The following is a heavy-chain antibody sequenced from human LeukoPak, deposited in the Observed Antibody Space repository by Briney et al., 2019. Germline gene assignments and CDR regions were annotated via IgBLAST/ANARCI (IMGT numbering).Heavy chain of an antibody. V-gene: IGHV3-66*02. CDR1: GVTVSSNF. Sequence: GGSLRLSCAASGVTVSSNFMNWVRQAPGRGLEWISVIYSGGSTSYADSLKGRFTISRDNSKNTLFLQMNSLRIDDTAVYYCAREGYSSGSRTGIDYWGQGTLVTVSS. CDR3: AREGYSSGSRTGIDY. CDR2: IYSGGST. D-gene: IGHD5-18*01. J-gene: IGHJ4*02.